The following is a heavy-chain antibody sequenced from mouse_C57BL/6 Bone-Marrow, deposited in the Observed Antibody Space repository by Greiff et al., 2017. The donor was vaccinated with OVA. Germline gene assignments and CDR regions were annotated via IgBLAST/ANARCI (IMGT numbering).Heavy chain of an antibody. CDR1: GFTFSDYY. D-gene: IGHD1-1*01. V-gene: IGHV5-12*01. Sequence: DVMLVESGGGLVQPGGSLKLSCAASGFTFSDYYMYWVRQTPVKRLEWVAYISNGGGSTYYPDTVKGRFTISRDNAKNTLYLQMSRLKSEDTAMYYCARHLRGSSLYAMDYWGQGTSVTVSS. J-gene: IGHJ4*01. CDR2: ISNGGGST. CDR3: ARHLRGSSLYAMDY.